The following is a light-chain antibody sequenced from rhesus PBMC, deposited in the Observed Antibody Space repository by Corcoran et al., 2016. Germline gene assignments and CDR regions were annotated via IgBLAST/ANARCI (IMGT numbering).Light chain of an antibody. CDR3: LQLSKWPRT. CDR1: QRVCSS. Sequence: EIVMTQSQATLSFFPGERATLSFRASQRVCSSLAWDQTKPGQAPRHLRYGASSRATGIPDRFSGSGSGTDFTLTLSSLEPEDVAVCCCLQLSKWPRTFGQGTKVEIK. CDR2: GAS. J-gene: IGKJ1*01. V-gene: IGKV3-24*04.